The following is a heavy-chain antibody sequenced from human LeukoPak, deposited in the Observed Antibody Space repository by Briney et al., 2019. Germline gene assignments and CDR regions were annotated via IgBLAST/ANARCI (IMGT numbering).Heavy chain of an antibody. Sequence: SETLSLTCAVYGGSFSGYYWSWIRQPPGKGLEWIGEINHSGSTNYNPSLKSRVTISVDTSKNQFSLKLSSVTAADTAVYYCARSNYDILTGYPNWYFDLWGRGTLVTVSS. CDR1: GGSFSGYY. J-gene: IGHJ2*01. D-gene: IGHD3-9*01. V-gene: IGHV4-34*01. CDR3: ARSNYDILTGYPNWYFDL. CDR2: INHSGST.